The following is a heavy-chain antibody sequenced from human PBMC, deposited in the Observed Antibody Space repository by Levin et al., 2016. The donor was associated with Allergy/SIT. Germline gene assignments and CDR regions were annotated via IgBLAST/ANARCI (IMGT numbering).Heavy chain of an antibody. CDR2: INHSGST. V-gene: IGHV4-34*01. J-gene: IGHJ4*02. CDR3: ASHLGRRDY. Sequence: WIRQPPGKGLEWIGEINHSGSTNYNPSLKSRVTISVDTSKNQFSLKLSSVTAADTAVYYCASHLGRRDYWGQGTLVTVSS.